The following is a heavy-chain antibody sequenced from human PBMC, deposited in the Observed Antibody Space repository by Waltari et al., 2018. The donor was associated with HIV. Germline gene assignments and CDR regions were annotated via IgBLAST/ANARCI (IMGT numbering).Heavy chain of an antibody. V-gene: IGHV4-39*01. CDR3: ARHALRVGAAYWNFDL. CDR1: GGSVSSSSCF. CDR2: IYYTGRA. Sequence: QLQLQESGPGLVKPSATLSLTCTVSGGSVSSSSCFWGWIRQPPGKGLEWIGRIYYTGRAYYNPSLKSRVTISVDTSKNQFSLKVTSVTAADTAVYYCARHALRVGAAYWNFDLWGRGTLVTVSS. J-gene: IGHJ2*01. D-gene: IGHD1-26*01.